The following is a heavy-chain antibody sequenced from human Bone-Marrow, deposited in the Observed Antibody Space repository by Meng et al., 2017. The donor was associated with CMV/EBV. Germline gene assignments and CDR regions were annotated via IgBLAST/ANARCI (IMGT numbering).Heavy chain of an antibody. J-gene: IGHJ3*02. CDR3: ASSELGGEGYCSGGSCYSARRGAFDI. CDR1: GGTFSSYA. V-gene: IGHV1-69*10. Sequence: SVKVSCKASGGTFSSYAISWVRQAPGQGLEWMGGIIPILGIANYAQKFQGRVTITADKSTSTAYMELSSLRSEDTAVYYCASSELGGEGYCSGGSCYSARRGAFDIWGQGTRVTVSS. CDR2: IIPILGIA. D-gene: IGHD2-15*01.